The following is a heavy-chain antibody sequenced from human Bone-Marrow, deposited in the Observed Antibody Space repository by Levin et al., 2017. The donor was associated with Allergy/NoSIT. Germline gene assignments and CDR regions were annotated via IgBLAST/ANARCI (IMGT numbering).Heavy chain of an antibody. Sequence: GGSLRLSCAASGFTFSSYAMHWVRQAPGKGLEWVAVISYDGSNKYYADSVKGRFTISRDNSKNTLYLQMNSLRAEDTAVYYCARPTFGGVIVGGGDAFDIWGQGTMVTVSS. CDR2: ISYDGSNK. J-gene: IGHJ3*02. V-gene: IGHV3-30-3*01. CDR3: ARPTFGGVIVGGGDAFDI. CDR1: GFTFSSYA. D-gene: IGHD3-16*02.